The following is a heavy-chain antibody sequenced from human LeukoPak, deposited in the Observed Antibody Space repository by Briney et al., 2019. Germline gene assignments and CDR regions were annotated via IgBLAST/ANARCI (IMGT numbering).Heavy chain of an antibody. Sequence: SETLSLTCSVSGGSINSHYWSWIRQPPGKRLEWIGYIFNTGNTNYNPSLASRVTMSVDTSRAQFFLRLSPVTAADTAIYYCASRPADTTWYGVFDYWSQGTLVIASS. J-gene: IGHJ4*02. CDR1: GGSINSHY. CDR2: IFNTGNT. D-gene: IGHD3-10*01. V-gene: IGHV4-59*11. CDR3: ASRPADTTWYGVFDY.